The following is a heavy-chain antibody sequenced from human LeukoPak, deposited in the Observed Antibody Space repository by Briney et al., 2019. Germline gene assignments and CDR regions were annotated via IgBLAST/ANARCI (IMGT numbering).Heavy chain of an antibody. CDR3: ARVSPYYYGSGSYYLRY. CDR1: GFTFSDYY. D-gene: IGHD3-10*01. CDR2: ISSTGNTM. Sequence: GGSLRLSCAASGFTFSDYYMSWFRQAPGKGLEWISYISSTGNTMFYADSVKGRFTISKDNAKSSLYLRMNSLRAEDTAVYYCARVSPYYYGSGSYYLRYWGQGTLVTVSS. J-gene: IGHJ4*02. V-gene: IGHV3-11*01.